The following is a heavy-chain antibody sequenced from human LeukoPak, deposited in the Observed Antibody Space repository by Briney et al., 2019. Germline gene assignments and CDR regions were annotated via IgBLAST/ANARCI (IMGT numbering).Heavy chain of an antibody. CDR2: IWCDGSNK. Sequence: GGSLRLSCAASGFTFSSYGMHWVRQAPGKGLEWVAVIWCDGSNKYYADSVRGRFTISRDNSKNTLYLQMNSLRAEDTAVYYCARGGLGVAAAGFDYWGQGTLVTVSS. CDR1: GFTFSSYG. V-gene: IGHV3-33*01. D-gene: IGHD6-13*01. J-gene: IGHJ4*02. CDR3: ARGGLGVAAAGFDY.